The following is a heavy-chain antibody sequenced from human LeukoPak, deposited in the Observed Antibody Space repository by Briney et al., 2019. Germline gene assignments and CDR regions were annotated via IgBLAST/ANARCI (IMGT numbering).Heavy chain of an antibody. J-gene: IGHJ6*02. V-gene: IGHV3-74*01. CDR2: INSVGNSI. Sequence: PGGPLRLSCAASGFTSSNYWMHGVRQPPGKGGVRGSRINSVGNSIDYPDSVNGRFTISRDNARKTVYLQMNSLRAEETAVYYCARYGSGSLEVDYGMDVWGLGTTVTVS. CDR3: ARYGSGSLEVDYGMDV. CDR1: GFTSSNYW. D-gene: IGHD3-10*01.